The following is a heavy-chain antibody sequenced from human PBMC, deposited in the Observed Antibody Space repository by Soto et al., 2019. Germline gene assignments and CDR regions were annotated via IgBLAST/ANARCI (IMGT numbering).Heavy chain of an antibody. CDR2: INHSGST. CDR1: GGSFSGYY. J-gene: IGHJ4*02. Sequence: TSETLSLTCAVYGGSFSGYYWSWIRQPPGKGLEWIGEINHSGSTNYNPSLKSRVTISVDTSKNQFSLKLSSVTAADTAVYYCARGHVVVVAATTLYYFDYWGQGTLVTVSS. D-gene: IGHD2-15*01. CDR3: ARGHVVVVAATTLYYFDY. V-gene: IGHV4-34*01.